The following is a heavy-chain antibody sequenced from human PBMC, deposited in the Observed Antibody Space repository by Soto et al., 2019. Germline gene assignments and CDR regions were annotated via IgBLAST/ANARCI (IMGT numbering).Heavy chain of an antibody. CDR3: ARGEDAFFYYGLDV. CDR1: CGSITSSY. CDR2: IYDTGISGYTPST. V-gene: IGHV4-59*01. Sequence: SETLSLTCTVSCGSITSSYWSWIRRPPGKGLEWIAYIYDTGISGYTPSTSYNPSLKSRVTMSVDTSKSQFSLKLTSVTAADTAVYYCARGEDAFFYYGLDVWGQGITVTVSS. J-gene: IGHJ6*02.